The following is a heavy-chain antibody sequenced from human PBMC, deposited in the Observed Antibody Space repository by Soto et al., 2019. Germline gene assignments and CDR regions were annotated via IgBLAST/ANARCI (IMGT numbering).Heavy chain of an antibody. J-gene: IGHJ4*02. V-gene: IGHV3-23*01. D-gene: IGHD1-1*01. CDR3: AKGDRNWNFDY. CDR2: ISGSGGST. CDR1: GFTFSSYA. Sequence: EVQLLESGGGLVQPGGSLRLSCAASGFTFSSYAMSWVRQAPGKGLVWVSAISGSGGSTYYADSVKGRFTISRDNSKNTLYLQRNSLIAEDTAGYYCAKGDRNWNFDYWGQGTLVTVSS.